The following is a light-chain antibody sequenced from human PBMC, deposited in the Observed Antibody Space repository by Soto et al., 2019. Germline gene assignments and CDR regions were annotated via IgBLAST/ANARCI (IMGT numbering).Light chain of an antibody. J-gene: IGLJ2*01. CDR3: QTWGNGNEV. CDR1: SGHSSYA. CDR2: LNSDGSH. V-gene: IGLV4-69*01. Sequence: VLTQSPSASASLGASVKLTCTLSSGHSSYAIAWHQQQPEKGPRYLMKLNSDGSHSKGDGIPDRFSGSSSGAERYLTISSLQSEDEADYYWQTWGNGNEVFGGGTKLTVL.